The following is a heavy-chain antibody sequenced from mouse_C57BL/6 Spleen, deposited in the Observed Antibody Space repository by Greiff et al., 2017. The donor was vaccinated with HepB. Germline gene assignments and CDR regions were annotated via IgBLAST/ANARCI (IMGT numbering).Heavy chain of an antibody. Sequence: QVHVKQPGAELVMPGASVKLSCKASGYTFTSYWMHWVKQRPGQGLEWIGEIDPSDSYTNYNQKFKGKSTWTVDKSSSTAYMQLSSLTSEGSAVYDCARDYGSSYRLDCWGQGTTLTVAS. CDR1: GYTFTSYW. CDR3: ARDYGSSYRLDC. CDR2: IDPSDSYT. J-gene: IGHJ2*01. D-gene: IGHD1-1*01. V-gene: IGHV1-69*01.